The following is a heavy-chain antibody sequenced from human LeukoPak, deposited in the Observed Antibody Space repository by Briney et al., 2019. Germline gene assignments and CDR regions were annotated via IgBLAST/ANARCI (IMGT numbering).Heavy chain of an antibody. J-gene: IGHJ6*03. CDR2: ISAYSGNT. CDR3: ARVIGSPPYYYYYMDV. Sequence: ASVKVSCKASGYTFTSYGISWVRQAPGQGLEWMGWISAYSGNTNYAQKLQGRVTMTTDTSTSTAYMELRSLRSDDTAVYYCARVIGSPPYYYYYMDVWGKGTTVTVSS. V-gene: IGHV1-18*01. D-gene: IGHD3-10*01. CDR1: GYTFTSYG.